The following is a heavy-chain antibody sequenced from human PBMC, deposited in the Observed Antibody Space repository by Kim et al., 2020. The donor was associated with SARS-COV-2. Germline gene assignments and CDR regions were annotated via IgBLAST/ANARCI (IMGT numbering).Heavy chain of an antibody. Sequence: TNYAQKFQGWVTMTRDTSISTAYMELSRLRSDDTAVYYCARGGIHDAFDIWGQGTMVTVSS. J-gene: IGHJ3*02. V-gene: IGHV1-2*04. D-gene: IGHD3-16*01. CDR2: T. CDR3: ARGGIHDAFDI.